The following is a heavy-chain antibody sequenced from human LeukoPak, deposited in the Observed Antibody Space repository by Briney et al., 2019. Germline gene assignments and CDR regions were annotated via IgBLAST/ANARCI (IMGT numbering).Heavy chain of an antibody. Sequence: GGSLRLSCAASGFTFSSYAMHWVRQAPGKGLEWVAVIWYDGSNKYYADSVKGRFTISRDTSKNTLYLQMNSLRAEDTAVYYCARGGYDLWSGYRIDYWGQGILVTVSS. J-gene: IGHJ4*02. V-gene: IGHV3-33*08. CDR2: IWYDGSNK. CDR3: ARGGYDLWSGYRIDY. CDR1: GFTFSSYA. D-gene: IGHD3-3*01.